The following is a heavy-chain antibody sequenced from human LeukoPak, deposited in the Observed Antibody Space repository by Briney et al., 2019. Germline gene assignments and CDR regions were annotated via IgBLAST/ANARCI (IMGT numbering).Heavy chain of an antibody. J-gene: IGHJ4*02. CDR1: GYTLTELS. CDR2: FDPEDGET. Sequence: ASVKVSCKVSGYTLTELSMHWVRQAPGKGLEWMGGFDPEDGETIYAQKFQGRVTMTEDRSTDTAYMELRSLRSEDTAVYFCATDLATIRKKDYWGQGTPVTVSS. D-gene: IGHD5-12*01. CDR3: ATDLATIRKKDY. V-gene: IGHV1-24*01.